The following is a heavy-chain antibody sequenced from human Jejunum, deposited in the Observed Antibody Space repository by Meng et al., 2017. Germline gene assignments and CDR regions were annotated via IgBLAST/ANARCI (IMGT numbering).Heavy chain of an antibody. CDR3: ARAAAGTGFGYFDL. J-gene: IGHJ2*01. V-gene: IGHV4-61*01. D-gene: IGHD6-19*01. CDR2: IDNSGST. CDR1: GVSGNIRTYY. Sequence: QVQWQESGPGLGRPSGTLLLRCTVSGVSGNIRTYYWSWIRQPPGKGLEWIAYIDNSGSTNYNPSLKSRVIISVDTSKNQFYLQMSSLTAADTAVYYCARAAAGTGFGYFDLWGRGTLVTVSS.